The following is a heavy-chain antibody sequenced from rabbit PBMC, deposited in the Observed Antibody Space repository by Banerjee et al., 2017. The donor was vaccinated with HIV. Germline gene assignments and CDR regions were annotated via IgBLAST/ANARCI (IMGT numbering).Heavy chain of an antibody. Sequence: QSLEESGGDLVKPEGSLTLTCKASGFDFSGNALCWFRQAPGKGLEWIGCINTGSGNIVYASWAKGRFTISKTSSTTVTLQMTSLTAADTATYFCARDLAGVTGWNFNLWGPGTLVTVS. J-gene: IGHJ4*01. CDR2: INTGSGNI. V-gene: IGHV1S40*01. CDR3: ARDLAGVTGWNFNL. CDR1: GFDFSGNA. D-gene: IGHD4-1*01.